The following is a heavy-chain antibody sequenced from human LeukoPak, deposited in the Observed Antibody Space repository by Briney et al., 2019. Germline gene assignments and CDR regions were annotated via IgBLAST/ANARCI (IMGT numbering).Heavy chain of an antibody. V-gene: IGHV1-18*01. CDR1: GYTFTSYG. D-gene: IGHD2-15*01. CDR2: ISAYNGNT. CDR3: ARERCSGVSCFGDMDV. Sequence: ASVKVSCKASGYTFTSYGISWVRQAPGQGLEWMGWISAYNGNTNYAQKLQGRVTMTTDTSTSTAYMELRSLRSDDTAVYFCARERCSGVSCFGDMDVWGKGTAVTVS. J-gene: IGHJ6*03.